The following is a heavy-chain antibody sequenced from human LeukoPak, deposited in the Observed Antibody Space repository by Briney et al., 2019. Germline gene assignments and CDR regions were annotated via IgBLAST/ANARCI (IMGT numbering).Heavy chain of an antibody. J-gene: IGHJ6*02. Sequence: GESLKISCKGSGYSFTSYWIGWVRQMPGKGLEWMGIISPGDVDTRYSPSFEGQVTISADKSISTAYLQWSSLKASDSAMYYCARTLGGPNYAMDVWGQGTTVTVSS. CDR1: GYSFTSYW. V-gene: IGHV5-51*01. CDR3: ARTLGGPNYAMDV. CDR2: ISPGDVDT.